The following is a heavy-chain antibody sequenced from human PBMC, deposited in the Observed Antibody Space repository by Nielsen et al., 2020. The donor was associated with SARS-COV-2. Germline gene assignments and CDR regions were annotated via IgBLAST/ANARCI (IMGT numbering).Heavy chain of an antibody. CDR3: ARGLPTWVRSSSWFDP. V-gene: IGHV4-34*01. CDR1: GGSFSGYY. D-gene: IGHD3-10*01. Sequence: SETLSLTCAVYGGSFSGYYWSWIRQPPGKGLEWIGEINHSGSTNYNPSLKSRVTISVDTSKNQFSLKLSSVTAADTAVYYCARGLPTWVRSSSWFDPWGQGTLATVSS. CDR2: INHSGST. J-gene: IGHJ5*02.